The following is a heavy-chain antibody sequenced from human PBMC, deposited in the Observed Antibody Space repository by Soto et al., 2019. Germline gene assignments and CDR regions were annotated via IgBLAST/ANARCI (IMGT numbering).Heavy chain of an antibody. V-gene: IGHV4-34*01. D-gene: IGHD2-21*02. CDR1: GGSFSGYY. J-gene: IGHJ6*02. Sequence: TSETLSLTCAVYGGSFSGYYWSWIRQPPGKGLEWIGEINHSGSTNYNPSLKSRVTISVDTSKNQFSLKLSSVTAADTAVYYCARDRVTVVVTAAYYYYGMDVWGQGTTVTVSS. CDR3: ARDRVTVVVTAAYYYYGMDV. CDR2: INHSGST.